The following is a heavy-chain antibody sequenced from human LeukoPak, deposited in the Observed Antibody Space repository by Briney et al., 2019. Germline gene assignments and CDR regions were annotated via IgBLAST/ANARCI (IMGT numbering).Heavy chain of an antibody. V-gene: IGHV4-34*01. CDR2: INHSGST. CDR3: AREGDPALREGLMGDWFYP. Sequence: SETLSLTCAVDGGSFSGYYWSWIRQPPGKGLEWIGEINHSGSTNYNPSLKSRVTISVDTSKNQFSLKLSSVTAADTAVYYCAREGDPALREGLMGDWFYPWGQGTLVTVSS. CDR1: GGSFSGYY. D-gene: IGHD5-24*01. J-gene: IGHJ5*02.